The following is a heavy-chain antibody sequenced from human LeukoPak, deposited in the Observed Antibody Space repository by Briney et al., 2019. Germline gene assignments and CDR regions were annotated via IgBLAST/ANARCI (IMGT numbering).Heavy chain of an antibody. J-gene: IGHJ4*02. CDR3: ARDQRRDGYN. D-gene: IGHD5-24*01. CDR1: GGSISSSSYY. Sequence: SETLSLTCTVSGGSISSSSYYWGWIRQPPGKGLEWIGSIYYSGSTYYNPSLKSRVTISVDTSKNQFSLKLSSVTAADTAVYYCARDQRRDGYNWGQGTLVTVSS. CDR2: IYYSGST. V-gene: IGHV4-39*07.